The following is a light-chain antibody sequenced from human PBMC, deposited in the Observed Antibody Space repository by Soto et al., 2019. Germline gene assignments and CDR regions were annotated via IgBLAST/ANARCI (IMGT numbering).Light chain of an antibody. CDR3: MQGTHWPPT. V-gene: IGKV2-30*01. J-gene: IGKJ1*01. Sequence: DVVMTQSPLSLPVTLGQPASISCRSSQSLVDSDGNTYLNWFQQRTGQSPRRLIYKVSNRDSGVPDKFSGSGSGSDFTLKISRVEAEDVGVYYCMQGTHWPPTFGQGTKVEIK. CDR2: KVS. CDR1: QSLVDSDGNTY.